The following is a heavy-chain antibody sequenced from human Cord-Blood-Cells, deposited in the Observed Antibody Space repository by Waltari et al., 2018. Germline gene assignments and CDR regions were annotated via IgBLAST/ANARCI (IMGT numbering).Heavy chain of an antibody. CDR3: ARVGATSEYFQH. J-gene: IGHJ1*01. D-gene: IGHD1-26*01. CDR2: ISSSSSYI. V-gene: IGHV3-21*01. Sequence: PGGSLRLSCAASGFTFSSYSMNWVRQAPGKGLEWVSSISSSSSYIYYADSVKGRFTISRDNAKNSLYLQMNSLRAEDTAVYYCARVGATSEYFQHWGQGTLVTVSS. CDR1: GFTFSSYS.